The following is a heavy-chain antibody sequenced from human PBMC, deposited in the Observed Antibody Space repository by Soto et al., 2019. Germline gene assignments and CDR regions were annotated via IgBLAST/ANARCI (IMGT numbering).Heavy chain of an antibody. CDR1: GFAFSNAW. J-gene: IGHJ4*01. CDR2: IKSKALGGTT. Sequence: GGSLRLSCAGSGFAFSNAWISWVRQAPGKGLEWVGRIKSKALGGTTDFAAPVRGRFAITRDDSRNMAYMQMNSLNTEDTAVYYCTTDSSSTMIEVRLDYSGHGALVTVSS. V-gene: IGHV3-15*05. D-gene: IGHD3-22*01. CDR3: TTDSSSTMIEVRLDY.